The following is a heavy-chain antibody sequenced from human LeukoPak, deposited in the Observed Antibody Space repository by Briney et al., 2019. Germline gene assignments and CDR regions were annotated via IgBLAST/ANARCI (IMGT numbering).Heavy chain of an antibody. V-gene: IGHV3-48*01. CDR2: ISSSSSTI. Sequence: PGGSLRLACAASGFTFSSYSMNSVRQPPGKGLGWVSYISSSSSTISYADSVKGRFTISRDNAKNSLYLQMNSLRAEDTAVYYRARPTGGSYCGGDCYYYGMDVWGQGTTVTVSS. D-gene: IGHD2-21*01. CDR1: GFTFSSYS. J-gene: IGHJ6*02. CDR3: ARPTGGSYCGGDCYYYGMDV.